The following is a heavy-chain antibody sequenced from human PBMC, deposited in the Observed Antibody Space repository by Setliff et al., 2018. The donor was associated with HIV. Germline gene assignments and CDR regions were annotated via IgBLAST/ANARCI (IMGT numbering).Heavy chain of an antibody. CDR1: GYTFTDYY. J-gene: IGHJ4*02. CDR2: VNPKFGGT. V-gene: IGHV1-2*02. Sequence: ASVKVSCKASGYTFTDYYFHWVRQAPGQGLEWMGWVNPKFGGTLYAQKFRGRVTMTRDMSINTVYLELSSLSSDDTAVYYCARDLSTHWSGYSLGFWGPGTRVTVS. CDR3: ARDLSTHWSGYSLGF. D-gene: IGHD3-3*01.